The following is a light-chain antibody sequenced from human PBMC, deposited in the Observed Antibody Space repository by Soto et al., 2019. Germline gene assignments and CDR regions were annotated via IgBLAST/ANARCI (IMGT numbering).Light chain of an antibody. J-gene: IGLJ2*01. CDR2: DVS. CDR3: SSYTSSSARV. V-gene: IGLV2-14*01. Sequence: QSALTQPASVSGSPGQSITISCTGTSSDVGGYNYVSWYQQHPGKAPRLMIYDVSNRPSGVSNGFSGYKSGNTASLTISGLQAEDVADYYCSSYTSSSARVFGGGTKLTVL. CDR1: SSDVGGYNY.